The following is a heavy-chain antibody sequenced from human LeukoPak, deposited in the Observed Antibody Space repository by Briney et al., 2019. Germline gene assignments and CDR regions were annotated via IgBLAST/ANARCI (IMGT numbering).Heavy chain of an antibody. CDR2: INGGST. CDR1: GLTFSNYG. Sequence: GGSLRLSCAAFGLTFSNYGVSWVRQAPGKGLEWVSSINGGSTYYADSVKGRFTISRDDFKNTLYLQMNSLRAEDTAIYYCAKSVYGSGSYWGQGTLVTVSS. CDR3: AKSVYGSGSY. V-gene: IGHV3-23*01. J-gene: IGHJ4*02. D-gene: IGHD3-10*01.